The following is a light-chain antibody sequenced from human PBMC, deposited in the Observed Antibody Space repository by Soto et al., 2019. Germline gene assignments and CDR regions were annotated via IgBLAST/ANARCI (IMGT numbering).Light chain of an antibody. J-gene: IGKJ5*01. CDR3: QQYTGPPTT. CDR2: GAS. Sequence: EIALTQSPGTLSLSPGERPTLSCRASQSVSNNYLAWYQQKPGQAPRXXIYGASNRATGIPDRFSGSGSGTDLTITITRLEPEDSEVYVCQQYTGPPTTFGQGTRLEIK. V-gene: IGKV3-20*01. CDR1: QSVSNNY.